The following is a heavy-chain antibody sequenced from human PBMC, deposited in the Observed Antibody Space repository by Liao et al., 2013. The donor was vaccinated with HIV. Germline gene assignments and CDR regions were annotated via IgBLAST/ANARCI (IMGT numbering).Heavy chain of an antibody. J-gene: IGHJ3*01. V-gene: IGHV4-34*10. Sequence: QVQLQESGPGLVKPSETLSLTCIVSGGSLNSYYWSWIRQSAGKGLEWIGEISQSGDTNHNPSLASRVTMSLDTSRNQVSLTLISVTAADAAIYYCARASKRRRAFDVWGQGTMVTVSS. CDR3: ARASKRRRAFDV. CDR1: GGSLNSYY. CDR2: ISQSGDT.